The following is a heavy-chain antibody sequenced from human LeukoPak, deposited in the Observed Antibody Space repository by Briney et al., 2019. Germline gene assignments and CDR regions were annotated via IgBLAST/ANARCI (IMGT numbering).Heavy chain of an antibody. CDR3: AREWGPATIYDS. Sequence: SQTLSLTCALSGDSVSSSSAAWNWIRQSPSRGLEWLGRTYYRSRWYNDYAGSVKGRITIKPDASKNQFSLNLDSVAPEDTAVFYCAREWGPATIYDSWGQGTLVIVSS. V-gene: IGHV6-1*01. D-gene: IGHD1-26*01. J-gene: IGHJ4*02. CDR2: TYYRSRWYN. CDR1: GDSVSSSSAA.